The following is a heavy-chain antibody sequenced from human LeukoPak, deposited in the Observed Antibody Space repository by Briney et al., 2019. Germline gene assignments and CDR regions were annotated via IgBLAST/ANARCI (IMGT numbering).Heavy chain of an antibody. V-gene: IGHV4-31*03. CDR1: GGSISSGGYY. CDR3: ARAVYDYIWGSYRFDY. D-gene: IGHD3-16*02. CDR2: IYYSGST. Sequence: SQTLSLTCTVSGGSISSGGYYWSWIRQHPGKSLEWIGFIYYSGSTYYNPSLKSRVTFSVDTSKNQFSPKLSSVNAADTAVYYCARAVYDYIWGSYRFDYWGQGTLVTVSS. J-gene: IGHJ4*02.